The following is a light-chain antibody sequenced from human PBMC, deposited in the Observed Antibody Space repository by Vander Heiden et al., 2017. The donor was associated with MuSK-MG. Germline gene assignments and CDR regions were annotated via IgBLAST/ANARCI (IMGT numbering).Light chain of an antibody. CDR3: QQANSSPLT. CDR2: GAS. Sequence: DIQMIQSPSSVSAFVGDRVDITCRASQGIGTWLAWYQMKPGKAPKLLIYGASTLQSGVPSRFSGSGSGTNFALTINSLQTEDVATYYCQQANSSPLTFGGGTKVEIK. J-gene: IGKJ4*01. V-gene: IGKV1-12*01. CDR1: QGIGTW.